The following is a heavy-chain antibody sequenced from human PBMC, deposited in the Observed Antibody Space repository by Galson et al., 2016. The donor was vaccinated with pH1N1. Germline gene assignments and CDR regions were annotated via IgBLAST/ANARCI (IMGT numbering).Heavy chain of an antibody. J-gene: IGHJ4*02. CDR2: MYFTGDI. CDR3: ARGRGQWDIDG. CDR1: GFSISNSGYF. D-gene: IGHD1-26*01. Sequence: SETLSLTCTVSGFSISNSGYFWGWVRQTPGKGLEWLGSMYFTGDIHHNPSLKSRVTISADRSKNQYFLDLNSVTAADTAVYYCARGRGQWDIDGWGQGTLVTVSS. V-gene: IGHV4-39*07.